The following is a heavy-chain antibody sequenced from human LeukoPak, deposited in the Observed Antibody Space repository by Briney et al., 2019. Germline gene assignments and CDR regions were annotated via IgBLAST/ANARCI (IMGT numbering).Heavy chain of an antibody. Sequence: WTSVTVSCKASGYTFTSYYMHWVRQAPGQGLEWMGIINPSGGSTSYAQKFQGRVTMTRDMSTSTVYMELSSLRSEDTAVYYCARDPRDFPRYCSSTSCSGGDDAFDIWGQGTMVTVSS. CDR2: INPSGGST. D-gene: IGHD2-2*01. CDR3: ARDPRDFPRYCSSTSCSGGDDAFDI. J-gene: IGHJ3*02. CDR1: GYTFTSYY. V-gene: IGHV1-46*01.